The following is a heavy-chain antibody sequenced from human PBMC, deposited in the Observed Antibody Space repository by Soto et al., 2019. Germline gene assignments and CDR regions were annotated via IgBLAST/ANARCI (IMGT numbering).Heavy chain of an antibody. CDR1: GGSISSGGYY. J-gene: IGHJ5*02. CDR2: IYYSGST. CDR3: ARLGFSDSSQP. D-gene: IGHD3-22*01. V-gene: IGHV4-31*03. Sequence: TLSLTCTVSGGSISSGGYYWSWIRQHPGKGLEWIGYIYYSGSTYYNPSLKSRVTISVDTSKNQFSLKLSSVTAADTAVYYCARLGFSDSSQPWGQGTLVTVSS.